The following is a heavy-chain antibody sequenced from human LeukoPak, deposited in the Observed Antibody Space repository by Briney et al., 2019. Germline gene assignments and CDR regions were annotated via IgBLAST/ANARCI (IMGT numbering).Heavy chain of an antibody. CDR3: ARLKVTLVRGIIYDYYGLDV. D-gene: IGHD3-10*01. CDR1: GDSVSSNSAA. CDR2: IYYKSKWYD. J-gene: IGHJ6*02. V-gene: IGHV6-1*01. Sequence: SQTLSLTCAISGDSVSSNSAAWTWIRQSPSRGLEWLGRIYYKSKWYDDYAVSVRSRIIINPDTSRNQFSLQLRSVTPEDTAVYFCARLKVTLVRGIIYDYYGLDVWGQGTPVSVSS.